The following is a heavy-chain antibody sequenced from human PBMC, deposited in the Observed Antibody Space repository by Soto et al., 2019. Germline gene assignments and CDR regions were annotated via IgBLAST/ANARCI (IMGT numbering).Heavy chain of an antibody. V-gene: IGHV5-10-1*01. Sequence: ASYWIRWVRQMPGKGLEWMGRIDPSDSYTNYSPSFQGHVTISADKSISTAYLQWSSLKASDTAMYYCARYCTNGVCSYGMDVCGQGTSVTVS. D-gene: IGHD2-8*01. CDR2: IDPSDSYT. CDR1: ASYW. CDR3: ARYCTNGVCSYGMDV. J-gene: IGHJ6*02.